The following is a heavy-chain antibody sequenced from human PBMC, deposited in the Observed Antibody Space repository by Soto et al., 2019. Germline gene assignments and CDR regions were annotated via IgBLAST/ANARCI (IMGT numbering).Heavy chain of an antibody. V-gene: IGHV1-69*01. Sequence: SVNVSCKASGGTFSSYAISWVRQAPGQGLERMGGIIPIFGTANYAQKFQGRVTITADESTSTAYMELSSLRSEDTAVYYCASGLAVAGFNAFDYGGQGTLVTVSS. D-gene: IGHD6-19*01. CDR3: ASGLAVAGFNAFDY. CDR1: GGTFSSYA. CDR2: IIPIFGTA. J-gene: IGHJ4*02.